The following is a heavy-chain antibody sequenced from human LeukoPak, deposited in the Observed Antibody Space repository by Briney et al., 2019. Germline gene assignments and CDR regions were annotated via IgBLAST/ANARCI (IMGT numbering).Heavy chain of an antibody. V-gene: IGHV1-2*02. D-gene: IGHD3-22*01. CDR1: GYTFTGYY. CDR2: INPNSGGT. Sequence: GASVKVSCKASGYTFTGYYMHWVRQAPGQGLEWMGWINPNSGGTNYAQKFQGRVTMTRDTSISTAYMELRSLRSDDTAVYYCLVYYYDSSGYPYYFDYWGQGTLVTVSS. J-gene: IGHJ4*02. CDR3: LVYYYDSSGYPYYFDY.